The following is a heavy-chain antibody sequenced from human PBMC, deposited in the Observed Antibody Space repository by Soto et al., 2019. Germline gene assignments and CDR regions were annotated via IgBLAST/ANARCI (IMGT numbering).Heavy chain of an antibody. CDR3: ARVPIAYYYGSGSPYSYGMDV. CDR1: GGSISSGDYY. V-gene: IGHV4-30-4*01. D-gene: IGHD3-10*01. CDR2: IYYSGST. J-gene: IGHJ6*02. Sequence: PSETLSLTCTVSGGSISSGDYYWSWIRQPPGKSLEWIGYIYYSGSTYYNPSLKSRVTISVDTSKNQFSLKLSSVTAADTAVYYCARVPIAYYYGSGSPYSYGMDVWGQGTTVTVSS.